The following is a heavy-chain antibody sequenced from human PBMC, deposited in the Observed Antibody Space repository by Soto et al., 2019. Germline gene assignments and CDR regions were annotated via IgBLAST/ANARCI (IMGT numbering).Heavy chain of an antibody. CDR1: GFNVRSYW. J-gene: IGHJ4*02. V-gene: IGHV3-7*01. CDR3: ARDIGFDYGN. Sequence: PGGSLRLSCAVSGFNVRSYWMSWVRQAPGKGLEWVASIKEDGSEIYYLHSVRGRFSISRDSAGKALHLTMNYLSAEDTGVYFCARDIGFDYGNWGQGTMVTVSS. CDR2: IKEDGSEI. D-gene: IGHD3-16*01.